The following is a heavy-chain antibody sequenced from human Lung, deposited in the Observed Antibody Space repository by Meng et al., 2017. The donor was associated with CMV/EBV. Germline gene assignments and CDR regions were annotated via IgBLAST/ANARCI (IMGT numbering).Heavy chain of an antibody. CDR2: INSGGTTT. D-gene: IGHD2-8*01. Sequence: DVQLVESGGGLVQPGESLILSCVASGFSFSSYWMHWVRQSPGKGLVWVARINSGGTTTTYADSVKGRFTISRDNAKNTLYLQMNSLRGEDTAVYYCARDVMGWFDPWGQGALVTVSS. CDR3: ARDVMGWFDP. J-gene: IGHJ5*02. CDR1: GFSFSSYW. V-gene: IGHV3-74*01.